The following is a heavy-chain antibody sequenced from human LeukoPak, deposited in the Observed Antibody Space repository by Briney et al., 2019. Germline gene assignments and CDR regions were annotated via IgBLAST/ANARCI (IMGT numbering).Heavy chain of an antibody. J-gene: IGHJ4*02. D-gene: IGHD3-10*01. V-gene: IGHV4-34*01. CDR1: GGSFSGYY. Sequence: SETLSLTCAVYGGSFSGYYWSWIRQPPGKGLEGIGEINHSGSTNYNPSLKSRVTISVDTSKNQFSLKLSSVTAADTAVYYCARHGLYYYGSGSDYWGQGTLVTVSS. CDR2: INHSGST. CDR3: ARHGLYYYGSGSDY.